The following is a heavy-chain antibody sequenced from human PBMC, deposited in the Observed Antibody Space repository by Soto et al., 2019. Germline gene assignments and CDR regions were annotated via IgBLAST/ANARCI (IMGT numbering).Heavy chain of an antibody. V-gene: IGHV3-23*01. J-gene: IGHJ5*01. CDR2: IIRTTKTI. CDR3: AKCSPGSIAAADSGWFDP. D-gene: IGHD6-13*01. Sequence: DSLILPCETSGLIFGSCAMSWGLQAPGKGLEWVSTIIRTTKTIYYEDSVKGRFTIARDNSKNTLYLQMNSLRAEDTAIYFCAKCSPGSIAAADSGWFDPWGQGTLVRSPQ. CDR1: GLIFGSCA.